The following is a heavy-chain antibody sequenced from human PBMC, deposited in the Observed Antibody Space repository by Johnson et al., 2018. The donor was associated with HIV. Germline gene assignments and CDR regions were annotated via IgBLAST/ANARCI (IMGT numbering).Heavy chain of an antibody. CDR1: GFTFSSYG. J-gene: IGHJ3*02. Sequence: QVQLVESGGGLVQPGGSLRLSCAASGFTFSSYGMHWVRQAPGKGLEWVAFIRYDGSNKYYADSVKGRFTISRDNSKNTLYLQMNSLRAEDTAVYYCARGEGGTYLPDAFDIWGQGTMVTVSS. CDR3: ARGEGGTYLPDAFDI. CDR2: IRYDGSNK. V-gene: IGHV3-30*02. D-gene: IGHD1-26*01.